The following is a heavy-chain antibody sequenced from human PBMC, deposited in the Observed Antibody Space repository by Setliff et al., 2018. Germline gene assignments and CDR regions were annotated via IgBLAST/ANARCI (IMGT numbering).Heavy chain of an antibody. CDR2: IGGGGEYR. V-gene: IGHV3-23*01. D-gene: IGHD5-18*01. CDR1: GLTFNNYA. CDR3: AREASGHSYGSR. J-gene: IGHJ4*02. Sequence: GGSLRLSCAASGLTFNNYAMSWIRQAPGKGLEWVSAIGGGGEYRYYVDSVKGRFTISRDNYKNTLYLDMSGLRADDTAIYYCAREASGHSYGSRWGPGTLVTVSS.